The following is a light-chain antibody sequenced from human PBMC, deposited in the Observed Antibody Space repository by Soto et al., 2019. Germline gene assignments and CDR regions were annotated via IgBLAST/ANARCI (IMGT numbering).Light chain of an antibody. J-gene: IGKJ1*01. CDR2: KAS. V-gene: IGKV1-5*03. Sequence: DTQMTQSPSTLSSSPGETVTSTWGASQSISSWVAWYQQKPGKGPKLLIYKASHLESGVPSRFSGSGSGTEFTLTISSLQPGDFATYYCQHYNNYPWTFGHGPKVDIK. CDR3: QHYNNYPWT. CDR1: QSISSW.